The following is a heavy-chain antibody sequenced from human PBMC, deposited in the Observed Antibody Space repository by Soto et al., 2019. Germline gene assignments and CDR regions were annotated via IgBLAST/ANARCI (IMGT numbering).Heavy chain of an antibody. J-gene: IGHJ4*02. CDR3: AIPLPKQQLVRGAFDH. Sequence: QVQLVQSGAEVKKPGSSVKLSCKTSGGTFRNYAINWVRQAPGHGLEWMGGSIPVFGTANYAQTFQGRFTITAGESASTAYMELSSLRSKDTAVYYCAIPLPKQQLVRGAFDHWGQGSLVTVAS. CDR1: GGTFRNYA. CDR2: SIPVFGTA. D-gene: IGHD6-13*01. V-gene: IGHV1-69*01.